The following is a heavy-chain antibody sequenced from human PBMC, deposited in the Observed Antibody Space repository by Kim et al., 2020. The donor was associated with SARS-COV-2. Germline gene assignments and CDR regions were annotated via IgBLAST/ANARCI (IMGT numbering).Heavy chain of an antibody. Sequence: GGSLRLSCAASGFTFSTYAMHWVRQAPGKGLEWVAVISYDGSNKYYADSVKGRFTISRDNSKNTLYLQMNSLRAEDTAVYYCAKGKGGHYWGQGTLFTVS. CDR1: GFTFSTYA. V-gene: IGHV3-30-3*01. CDR2: ISYDGSNK. J-gene: IGHJ4*02. CDR3: AKGKGGHY.